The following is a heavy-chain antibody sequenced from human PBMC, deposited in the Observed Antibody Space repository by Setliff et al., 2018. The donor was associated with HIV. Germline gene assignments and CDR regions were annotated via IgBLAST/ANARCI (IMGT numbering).Heavy chain of an antibody. V-gene: IGHV3-30*04. CDR2: ISYGGINK. CDR3: ARDLGSGSYYRFDS. J-gene: IGHJ4*02. Sequence: QTGGSLRLSCKASGFTFSSYAIHWVRQAPGMGLEWVAFISYGGINKYYADSVKGRFTISRDISEDTVSLQMNSLKVEDTAVYYCARDLGSGSYYRFDSWGQGTVVTVSS. D-gene: IGHD3-10*01. CDR1: GFTFSSYA.